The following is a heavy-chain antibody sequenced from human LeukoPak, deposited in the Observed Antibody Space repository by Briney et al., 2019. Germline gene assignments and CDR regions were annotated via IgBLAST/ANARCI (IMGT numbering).Heavy chain of an antibody. Sequence: GGSLRLSCAASGFTFDDYAMHWVRQAPGKGLEWVSGISWNSGSIGYADSVKGRFTISRDNAKNSLYLQMNSLRAEDTALYYFEKDIDYDSSGPFDYWGQGTLVTVSS. CDR3: EKDIDYDSSGPFDY. V-gene: IGHV3-9*01. D-gene: IGHD3-22*01. CDR1: GFTFDDYA. CDR2: ISWNSGSI. J-gene: IGHJ4*02.